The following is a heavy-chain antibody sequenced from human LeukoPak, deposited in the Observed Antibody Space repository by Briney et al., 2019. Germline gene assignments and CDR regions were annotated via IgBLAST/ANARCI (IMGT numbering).Heavy chain of an antibody. J-gene: IGHJ4*02. Sequence: PGGSPRLSCAASGFTFSNYWMSWVRQAPGKGLEWLANINQDGSEMYYVDSVKGRFTISRDNGKNSLYLQINSLRADDTAVYYCARQKHLGSPNGVFDYWGQGTLVTVSS. V-gene: IGHV3-7*01. CDR3: ARQKHLGSPNGVFDY. CDR1: GFTFSNYW. D-gene: IGHD3-3*01. CDR2: INQDGSEM.